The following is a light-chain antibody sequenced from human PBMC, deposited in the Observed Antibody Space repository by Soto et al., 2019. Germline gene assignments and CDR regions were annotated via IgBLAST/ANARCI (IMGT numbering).Light chain of an antibody. J-gene: IGLJ1*01. CDR2: DVS. Sequence: QSVLTQPASVSGSPGLSITISCTGTSSDVGGYNYVSWYQQHPGKAPKLMIYDVSNRPSGVSNRFSGSKSGNTASLTISGLQVEDEADYYCRSYTSSSALVFGTGTKVTVL. CDR1: SSDVGGYNY. CDR3: RSYTSSSALV. V-gene: IGLV2-14*01.